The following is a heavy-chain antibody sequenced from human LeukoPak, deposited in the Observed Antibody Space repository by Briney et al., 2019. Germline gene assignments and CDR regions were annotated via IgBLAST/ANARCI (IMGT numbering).Heavy chain of an antibody. CDR2: IKQDGSEK. CDR1: GFTFSSYW. CDR3: ARPYTIFGVVSLFDY. D-gene: IGHD3-3*01. J-gene: IGHJ4*02. V-gene: IGHV3-7*01. Sequence: GGSLRLSCAASGFTFSSYWMSWVRQAPGKGLEWVANIKQDGSEKYYVDSVEGRFTISRDNAKNSLYLQMNSLRAEDTAVYYCARPYTIFGVVSLFDYWGQGTLVTVSS.